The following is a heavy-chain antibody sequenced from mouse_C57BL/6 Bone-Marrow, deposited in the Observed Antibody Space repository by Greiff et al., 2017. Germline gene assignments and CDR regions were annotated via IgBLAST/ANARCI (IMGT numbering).Heavy chain of an antibody. D-gene: IGHD3-2*02. J-gene: IGHJ2*01. V-gene: IGHV5-6*01. CDR3: ARHSSSGYYFDY. CDR2: ISSGGSYT. CDR1: GFTFSSSG. Sequence: EVKLVESGGDLVKPGGSLKLSCAASGFTFSSSGMSWVRQTPDKRLEWVATISSGGSYTYYPDSVKGRFTISRDNAKNTLYLQMSSLKSEDTAMYYSARHSSSGYYFDYWGQGTTLTVSS.